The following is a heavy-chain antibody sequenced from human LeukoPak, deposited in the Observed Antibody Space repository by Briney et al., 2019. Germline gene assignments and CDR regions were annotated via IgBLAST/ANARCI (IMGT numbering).Heavy chain of an antibody. V-gene: IGHV3-73*01. CDR3: TRLGSCSPGVCYFDC. J-gene: IGHJ4*02. Sequence: GGSLRLSCTASGFTFSDSAIRWVRQASGKGLEWVGRIRNKANTYATAYAASVNGRFTISRDDSKNTAYLQMNSLTTEDTAMYYCTRLGSCSPGVCYFDCWGQGTLVTVSS. CDR2: IRNKANTYAT. CDR1: GFTFSDSA. D-gene: IGHD2-8*01.